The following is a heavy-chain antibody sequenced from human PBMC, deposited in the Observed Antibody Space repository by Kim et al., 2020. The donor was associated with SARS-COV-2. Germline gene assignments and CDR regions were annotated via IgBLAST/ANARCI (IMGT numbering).Heavy chain of an antibody. Sequence: YYNPSLKSRVTISVDTSKNQFSLKLSSVTAADTAVYYCARAPPPTTFFGYWGQGTLVTVSS. CDR3: ARAPPPTTFFGY. D-gene: IGHD4-4*01. J-gene: IGHJ4*02. V-gene: IGHV4-39*01.